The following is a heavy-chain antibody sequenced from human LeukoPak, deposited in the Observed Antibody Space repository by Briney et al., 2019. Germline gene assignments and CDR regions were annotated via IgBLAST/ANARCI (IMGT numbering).Heavy chain of an antibody. CDR2: ISYDGTNK. CDR1: GFTFSRYS. J-gene: IGHJ3*02. Sequence: PGGSLRLSCTASGFTFSRYSMHWVRQAPGKGLEWVAVISYDGTNKYHADSVKGRFSISRDNSKNTQYLQMKGLRAEDTAVYYCARDSVWQLDLSPDDAFDIWGQGTMVTASS. V-gene: IGHV3-30*04. D-gene: IGHD1-7*01. CDR3: ARDSVWQLDLSPDDAFDI.